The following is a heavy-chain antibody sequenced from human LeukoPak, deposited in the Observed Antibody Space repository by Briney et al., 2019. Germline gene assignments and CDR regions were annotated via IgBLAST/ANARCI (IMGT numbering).Heavy chain of an antibody. CDR1: GGSISSSSYY. CDR3: ARSTVTMQVFWFDP. V-gene: IGHV4-39*01. J-gene: IGHJ5*02. Sequence: SETLSLTCTVSGGSISSSSYYWGWIRQPPGKGLEWIGSIYYSGSTYYNPSLKGRVTISVDTSKNQFSLKLSSVTAADTAVYYCARSTVTMQVFWFDPWGQGTLVTVSS. D-gene: IGHD4-17*01. CDR2: IYYSGST.